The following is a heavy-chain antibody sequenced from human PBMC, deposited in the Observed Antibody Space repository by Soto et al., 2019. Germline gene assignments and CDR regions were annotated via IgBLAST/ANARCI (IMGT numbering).Heavy chain of an antibody. CDR3: ARESFSASPNFFDY. V-gene: IGHV3-48*03. Sequence: GWSLRLSCAASGFAFSNYEMNWVRQAPGKGLEWVSYISLSGSTIYYADSVKGRFTISRDDAKNSLYLQIDSLRADDTAVYYCARESFSASPNFFDYWGQGTLVTVSS. CDR1: GFAFSNYE. CDR2: ISLSGSTI. J-gene: IGHJ4*02. D-gene: IGHD3-3*02.